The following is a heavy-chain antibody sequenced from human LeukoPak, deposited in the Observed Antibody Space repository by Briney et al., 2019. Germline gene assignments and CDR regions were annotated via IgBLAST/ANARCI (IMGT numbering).Heavy chain of an antibody. CDR1: GYIFTGYY. Sequence: ASVKVSCKASGYIFTGYYMRWVRQAPGQGLEWMGWINPNSGGTNYAQKFQGRVTMTRDTSISTAYMELSRLRSDDTAVYYCARDPGYSSSWYIGSRYYYMDVWGKGTTVTVSS. CDR2: INPNSGGT. D-gene: IGHD6-13*01. J-gene: IGHJ6*03. CDR3: ARDPGYSSSWYIGSRYYYMDV. V-gene: IGHV1-2*02.